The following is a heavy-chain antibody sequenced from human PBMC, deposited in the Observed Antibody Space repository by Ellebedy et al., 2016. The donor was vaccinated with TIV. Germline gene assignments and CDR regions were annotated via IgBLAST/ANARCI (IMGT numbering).Heavy chain of an antibody. V-gene: IGHV3-74*01. CDR1: GFTFRDSY. J-gene: IGHJ4*01. CDR3: STLSDTGY. CDR2: INGDGGFT. D-gene: IGHD2-21*02. Sequence: GESLKISCAASGFTFRDSYMSWVRQPPGKGLVWLSRINGDGGFTSHADFVKGRFTISRDNAKNTLYLQMNSLKAEDTAMYYCSTLSDTGYWGHGTLVTVSS.